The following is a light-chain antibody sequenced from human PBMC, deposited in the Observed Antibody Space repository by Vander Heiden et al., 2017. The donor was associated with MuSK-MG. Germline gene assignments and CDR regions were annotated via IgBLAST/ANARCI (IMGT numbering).Light chain of an antibody. CDR2: AAS. V-gene: IGKV1-39*01. Sequence: DVQMTQSPSSLSASVGDRVTITCRASQRIGTYVSWYQQKEGKAPHLLVFAASNVESGVPSRFSDSASGTDFTLSIRSLHPEDFSTYYCQQCDSTRWTFGQGTKVDI. CDR3: QQCDSTRWT. J-gene: IGKJ1*01. CDR1: QRIGTY.